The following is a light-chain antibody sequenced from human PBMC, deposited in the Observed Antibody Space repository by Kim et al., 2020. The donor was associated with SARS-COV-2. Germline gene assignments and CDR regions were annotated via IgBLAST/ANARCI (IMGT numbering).Light chain of an antibody. J-gene: IGKJ2*01. CDR2: DAS. V-gene: IGKV3-11*01. CDR1: QSISS. CDR3: QQRSTWPPYT. Sequence: LSPGERAPLSCRASQSISSLAWYQHKPGQAPRLLIYDASNRATGIPARFSGSGSGTDFTLTISSLEPEDFAVYFCQQRSTWPPYTFGQGTKLEI.